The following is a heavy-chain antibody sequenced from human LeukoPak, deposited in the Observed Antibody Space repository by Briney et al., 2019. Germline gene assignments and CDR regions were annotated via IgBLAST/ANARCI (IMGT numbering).Heavy chain of an antibody. CDR3: ARAEDYDSSGYVDAFDI. J-gene: IGHJ3*02. Sequence: GGSLRLSRAASGFTFSSYGMHWVRQAPGKGLEWVAVIWYDGSNKYYADSVRGRFSISRDNSKNTLYLHMNSLRAEDTALYYCARAEDYDSSGYVDAFDIWGQGTMVTVSS. CDR2: IWYDGSNK. V-gene: IGHV3-33*01. CDR1: GFTFSSYG. D-gene: IGHD3-22*01.